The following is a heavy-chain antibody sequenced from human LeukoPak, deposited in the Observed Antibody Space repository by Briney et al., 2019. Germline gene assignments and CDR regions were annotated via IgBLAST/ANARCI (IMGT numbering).Heavy chain of an antibody. V-gene: IGHV3-49*04. J-gene: IGHJ4*02. Sequence: GESLRLSCTASGFTFGDYAMSWVRQAPGKGLEWVGFIRSKAYGGTTEYAASVKGRFTISRDDSKSIAYLQMNSLKTEDTAVYYCAREGLLAAAAPGYFDYWGQGTLVTVSS. CDR1: GFTFGDYA. D-gene: IGHD6-13*01. CDR2: IRSKAYGGTT. CDR3: AREGLLAAAAPGYFDY.